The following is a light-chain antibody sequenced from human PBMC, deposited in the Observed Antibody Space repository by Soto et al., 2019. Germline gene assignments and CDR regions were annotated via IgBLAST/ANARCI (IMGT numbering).Light chain of an antibody. CDR3: MQGTHWPWT. J-gene: IGKJ1*01. CDR2: MIS. V-gene: IGKV2-30*01. CDR1: QGLVYSDGNIY. Sequence: DVVMTQSPLSLPVTLGQSASISCKSTQGLVYSDGNIYLNWFHQRPGQSPRRLIYMISKRDSGVPDSFGGSGSGTDFTLTISRVEAEDVGVYYCMQGTHWPWTFGQGTKVEMK.